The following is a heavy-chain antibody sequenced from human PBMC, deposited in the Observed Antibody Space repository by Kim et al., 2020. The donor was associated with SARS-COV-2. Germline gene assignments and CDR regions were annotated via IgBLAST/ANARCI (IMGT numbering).Heavy chain of an antibody. J-gene: IGHJ1*01. D-gene: IGHD2-15*01. CDR2: IYYSGST. CDR1: GGSISSGGYY. V-gene: IGHV4-31*03. CDR3: AMEAKVAATPLSYFQH. Sequence: SETLSLTCTVSGGSISSGGYYWSWIRQHPGKGLEWIGYIYYSGSTYYNPSLKSRVTISVDTSKNQFSLKLSSVTAADTAVYYCAMEAKVAATPLSYFQHWGQGTLVTVSS.